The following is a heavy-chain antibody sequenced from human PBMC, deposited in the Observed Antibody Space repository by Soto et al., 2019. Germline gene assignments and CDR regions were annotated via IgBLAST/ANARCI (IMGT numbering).Heavy chain of an antibody. CDR1: GLSFSDYA. Sequence: GGSLRLSCAASGLSFSDYAMSWVRQAPGKGLEWVSVISESGGSTHYADSVRGRFTVSRDNSKNSLSLLMNSLRDEDTAVYFCAKRSPYSSGWYSPIFNYWGRGALVTVSS. J-gene: IGHJ4*02. CDR2: ISESGGST. CDR3: AKRSPYSSGWYSPIFNY. V-gene: IGHV3-23*01. D-gene: IGHD6-13*01.